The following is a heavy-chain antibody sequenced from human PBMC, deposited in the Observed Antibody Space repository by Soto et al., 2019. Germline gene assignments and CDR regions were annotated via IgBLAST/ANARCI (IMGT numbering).Heavy chain of an antibody. CDR3: ARDRGSGYYYYGMDV. V-gene: IGHV3-30-3*01. J-gene: IGHJ6*02. Sequence: QVQLVESGGGVVQPGRSLRLSCAASGFTFSSYAMHWVRQAPGKGLEWVAVISYDGSNKYYADSVKGRFTISRDNSKNTLYPQMNSLRAEDTAVYYCARDRGSGYYYYGMDVWGQGTTVTVCS. CDR1: GFTFSSYA. CDR2: ISYDGSNK. D-gene: IGHD6-25*01.